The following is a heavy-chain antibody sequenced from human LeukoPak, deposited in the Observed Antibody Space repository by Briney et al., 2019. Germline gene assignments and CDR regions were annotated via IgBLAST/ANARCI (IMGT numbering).Heavy chain of an antibody. V-gene: IGHV1-3*01. Sequence: ASVKVSCKASGYTFTSYAMHWVRQAPGQRLEWMGWINAGNGNTKYSQKFQGRVTITRDTSASTAYMELSSLRSEDTAVYYCAWSIAAAGDFDYWGQGTLVTVSS. D-gene: IGHD6-13*01. CDR3: AWSIAAAGDFDY. CDR1: GYTFTSYA. CDR2: INAGNGNT. J-gene: IGHJ4*02.